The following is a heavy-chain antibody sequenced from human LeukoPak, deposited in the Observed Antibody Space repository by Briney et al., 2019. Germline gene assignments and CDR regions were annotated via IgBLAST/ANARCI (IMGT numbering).Heavy chain of an antibody. CDR2: IYYSGST. Sequence: SETLSLTCTVSGGPISSYYWSWIRQPPGKGLEWIGYIYYSGSTNYNPSLKSRVTISVDTSKNQFSLKLSSVTAADTAVYYCARVPVDTAMVINYGMDVWGQGTTVTVSS. J-gene: IGHJ6*02. V-gene: IGHV4-59*01. CDR1: GGPISSYY. D-gene: IGHD5-18*01. CDR3: ARVPVDTAMVINYGMDV.